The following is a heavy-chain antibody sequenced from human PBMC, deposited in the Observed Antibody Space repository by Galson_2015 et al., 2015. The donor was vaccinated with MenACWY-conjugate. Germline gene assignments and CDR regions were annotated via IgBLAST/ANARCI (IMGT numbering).Heavy chain of an antibody. Sequence: SLRLSCVGSASTVSNAYMSWVRQAPGKGLEWDGRIKSQSDGGKTDYAAPVKGRFTISRDDLKNTLYLQMNSLKIEDTAVYYCTTHKPDSWGGLLFHYYMDVWGKGTTVTVSS. D-gene: IGHD2-21*01. CDR3: TTHKPDSWGGLLFHYYMDV. J-gene: IGHJ6*03. CDR2: IKSQSDGGKT. V-gene: IGHV3-15*01. CDR1: ASTVSNAY.